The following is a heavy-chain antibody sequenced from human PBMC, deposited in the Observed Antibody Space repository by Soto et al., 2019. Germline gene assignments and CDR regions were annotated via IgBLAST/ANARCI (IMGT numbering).Heavy chain of an antibody. CDR1: GFTFSDYA. Sequence: GGSLRLSCAASGFTFSDYAMSWVRQSPGKGLEWVSGISGSGGSTYYADSVKGRFTISRDNSKNTLYLQMNSLRAEDTAVYYCAKYSGYSSGWPFDYWGQGTLVTVSS. CDR3: AKYSGYSSGWPFDY. D-gene: IGHD6-19*01. CDR2: ISGSGGST. V-gene: IGHV3-23*01. J-gene: IGHJ4*02.